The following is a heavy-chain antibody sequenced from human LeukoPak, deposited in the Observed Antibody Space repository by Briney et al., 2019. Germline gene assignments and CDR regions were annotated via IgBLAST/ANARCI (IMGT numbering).Heavy chain of an antibody. CDR2: VSGSGGTT. J-gene: IGHJ5*02. D-gene: IGHD4-17*01. CDR1: GFTFSSYA. V-gene: IGHV3-23*01. Sequence: PGGSLRLSCAASGFTFSSYAIHWVRQAPGKGLEWVSAVSGSGGTTHYADSVKGRFTISRDTSKNTLYLQINSLRVEDTAVYYCIVFGDSNHWGQGTLVTVSS. CDR3: IVFGDSNH.